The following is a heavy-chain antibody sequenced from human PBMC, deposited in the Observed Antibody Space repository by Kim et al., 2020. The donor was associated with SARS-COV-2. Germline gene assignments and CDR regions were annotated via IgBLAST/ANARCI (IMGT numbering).Heavy chain of an antibody. CDR2: IKQDGSEK. V-gene: IGHV3-7*01. D-gene: IGHD3-9*01. CDR3: ARDRVGYYDILTGQLLRGGHWYFDL. Sequence: GGSLRLSCAASGFTFSSYWMSWVRQAPGKGLEWVANIKQDGSEKYYVDSVKGRFTISRDNAKNSLYLQMNSLRAEDTAVYYCARDRVGYYDILTGQLLRGGHWYFDLWGRGTLVTVSS. CDR1: GFTFSSYW. J-gene: IGHJ2*01.